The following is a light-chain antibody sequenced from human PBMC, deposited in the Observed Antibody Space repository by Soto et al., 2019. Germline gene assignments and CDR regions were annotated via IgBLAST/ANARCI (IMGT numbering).Light chain of an antibody. V-gene: IGKV1-5*01. CDR1: QNVDKK. CDR2: DVS. J-gene: IGKJ1*01. CDR3: QQYDLFWT. Sequence: IQMTQSPSTQSASIGDRVTITCRASQNVDKKVAWYQQKPGKAPKLLIFDVSTLQPGVPSRFSGSGYGTEFSLSINSLQPDDVATYYCQQYDLFWTFGQGTRVQIK.